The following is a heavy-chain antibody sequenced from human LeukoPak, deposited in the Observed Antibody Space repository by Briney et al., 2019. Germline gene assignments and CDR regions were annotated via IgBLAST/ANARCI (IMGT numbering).Heavy chain of an antibody. D-gene: IGHD6-13*01. Sequence: ASVKVSCKASGYTFTGYYMHWVRQAPGQGLEWMGWINPNSGGTNYAQKFQGRVTMTRDTSISTAYLQWSSLKASDTAMYYCARSGGSASSASLWGQGTLVTVSS. CDR2: INPNSGGT. J-gene: IGHJ4*02. CDR1: GYTFTGYY. CDR3: ARSGGSASSASL. V-gene: IGHV1-2*02.